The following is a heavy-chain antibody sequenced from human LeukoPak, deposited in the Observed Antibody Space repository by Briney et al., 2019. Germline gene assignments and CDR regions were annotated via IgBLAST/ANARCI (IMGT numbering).Heavy chain of an antibody. D-gene: IGHD3-10*01. CDR2: IYTSGST. J-gene: IGHJ6*03. V-gene: IGHV4-61*02. Sequence: PSQTLSLTCTVSGGSINSGSYYWSWIRQPAGKGLEWIGRIYTSGSTNYNPSLKSRVTISVDTSKNQFSLKLTSVTAADTAVYYCARGSVLLSMDVWGKGTTVTVSS. CDR3: ARGSVLLSMDV. CDR1: GGSINSGSYY.